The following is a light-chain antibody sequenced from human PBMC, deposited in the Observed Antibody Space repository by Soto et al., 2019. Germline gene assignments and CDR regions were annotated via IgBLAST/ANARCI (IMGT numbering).Light chain of an antibody. CDR1: SVHIGAGYD. J-gene: IGLJ2*01. CDR2: GNS. Sequence: QCVLTQPPSVSGAPGQRVTISCTGSSVHIGAGYDVHWYQQLPGTAPKLLIYGNSNRPSGVPDRFSGSKSGTSASLAITGLQAEDEADYYCQSYDSSLSGVVFGGGTKLTDL. V-gene: IGLV1-40*01. CDR3: QSYDSSLSGVV.